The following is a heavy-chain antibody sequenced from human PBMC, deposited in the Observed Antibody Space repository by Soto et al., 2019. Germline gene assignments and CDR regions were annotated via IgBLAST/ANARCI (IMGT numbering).Heavy chain of an antibody. CDR2: ISGSGDNT. CDR3: AKVLYCGGDCYLSAFDI. V-gene: IGHV3-23*01. D-gene: IGHD2-21*02. J-gene: IGHJ3*02. CDR1: GLTFVSYA. Sequence: GGSLRLSCVASGLTFVSYAMSWVRQAPGKGLEWVSAISGSGDNTYYADSVKGRFTISRDNSKNTMYLQMNSLRAEDTAVYYCAKVLYCGGDCYLSAFDIWGQGTMVTVS.